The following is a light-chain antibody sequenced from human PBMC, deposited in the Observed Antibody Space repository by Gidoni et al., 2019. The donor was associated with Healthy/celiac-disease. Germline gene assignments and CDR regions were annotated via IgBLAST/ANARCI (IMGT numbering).Light chain of an antibody. CDR3: NSRDSSGNHLV. CDR1: SLRSYY. J-gene: IGLJ2*01. CDR2: GKN. Sequence: SSELTQDPAVSVSLGQTVRITCHGDSLRSYYASWYQQKPGQAPVLVIYGKNNRPSWIPDRFSGSSSGNTASLTITGAQAEDEADYYGNSRDSSGNHLVFGGGTKLTVL. V-gene: IGLV3-19*01.